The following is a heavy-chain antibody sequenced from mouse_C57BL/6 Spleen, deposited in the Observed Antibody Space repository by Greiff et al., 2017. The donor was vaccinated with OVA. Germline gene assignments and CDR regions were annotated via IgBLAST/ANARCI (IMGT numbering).Heavy chain of an antibody. D-gene: IGHD2-1*01. CDR3: AKDLLGNYDERFAY. J-gene: IGHJ3*01. Sequence: QVQLKESGAELAKPGASVKLSCKASGYTFTSYWMHWVKQRPGQGLEWIGYINPSSGYTKYNQKFKDKATLTADKSSSTAYMQLSSLTYEDSAVYYCAKDLLGNYDERFAYWGQGTLVTVSA. CDR1: GYTFTSYW. V-gene: IGHV1-7*01. CDR2: INPSSGYT.